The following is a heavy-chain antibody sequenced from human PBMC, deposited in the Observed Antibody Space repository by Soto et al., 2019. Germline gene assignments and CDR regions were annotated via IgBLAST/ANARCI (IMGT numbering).Heavy chain of an antibody. CDR2: ISYDGSQK. CDR1: GFTFSSHA. D-gene: IGHD3-10*01. CDR3: ASYGSGSYYIG. V-gene: IGHV3-30-3*01. Sequence: GGSLRLSCAASGFTFSSHAMHWVRQGPGKGLEWVAFISYDGSQKDYADSVKGRLTISRDNSTNTLYLQMNSLRTEDTAVYYCASYGSGSYYIGWGQGTTVTVSS. J-gene: IGHJ6*02.